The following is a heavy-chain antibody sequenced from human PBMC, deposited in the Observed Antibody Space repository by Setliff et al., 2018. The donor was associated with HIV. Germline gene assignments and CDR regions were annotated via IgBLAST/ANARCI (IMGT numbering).Heavy chain of an antibody. D-gene: IGHD3-10*01. CDR2: IHYGGFF. CDR3: ARPALGIGGGSRFDN. CDR1: GGSFGSSRYY. Sequence: SETLSLTCTVSGGSFGSSRYYWGWIRQPPGKGLEWIGNIHYGGFFWYSPSLKSRVTISVDTSKNQFSLKRSSVTAADTAVYYCARPALGIGGGSRFDNWGQGTRVTVSS. V-gene: IGHV4-39*01. J-gene: IGHJ4*02.